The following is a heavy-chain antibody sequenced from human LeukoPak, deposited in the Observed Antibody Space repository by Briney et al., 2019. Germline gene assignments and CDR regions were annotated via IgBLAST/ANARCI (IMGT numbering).Heavy chain of an antibody. CDR3: ARRSGYCSGGSCVYYFDY. J-gene: IGHJ4*02. V-gene: IGHV1-2*02. CDR2: INPNSGGT. Sequence: ASVKVSCKASGYTFTGYYMHWVRQAPGQGLEWMGWINPNSGGTNYAQKFQGRVTMTRDTSISTAYMELSRLRSDDTAVYYCARRSGYCSGGSCVYYFDYWGQGTLVTVSS. D-gene: IGHD2-15*01. CDR1: GYTFTGYY.